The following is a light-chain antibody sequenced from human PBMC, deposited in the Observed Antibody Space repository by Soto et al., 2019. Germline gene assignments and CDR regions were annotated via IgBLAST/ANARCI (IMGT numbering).Light chain of an antibody. V-gene: IGKV1-33*01. Sequence: DIQMTQSPSTLSASVGDRVTITCRASQSISNWLAWYQQKPGRAPKLLIYDASNLAAGVPSRFRGSGSGTDFTFTISRLQPEDIATYYCQQYENLPTFGQGTRLEIK. CDR3: QQYENLPT. CDR1: QSISNW. CDR2: DAS. J-gene: IGKJ5*01.